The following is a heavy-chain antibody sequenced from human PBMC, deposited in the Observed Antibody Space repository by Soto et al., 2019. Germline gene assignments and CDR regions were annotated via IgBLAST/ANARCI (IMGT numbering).Heavy chain of an antibody. J-gene: IGHJ3*02. CDR1: GFSLSTSGVG. Sequence: QITLKESGPTLVKPTQTLTLTCTFSGFSLSTSGVGVGWIRQPPGKALEWLALIYWDDDKRYSPSLKSRLTITKDTSKHQVVLTMTHMDPVDTATYDCAHSSGWYDAFDIWGQGTMVTVSS. D-gene: IGHD6-19*01. CDR3: AHSSGWYDAFDI. V-gene: IGHV2-5*02. CDR2: IYWDDDK.